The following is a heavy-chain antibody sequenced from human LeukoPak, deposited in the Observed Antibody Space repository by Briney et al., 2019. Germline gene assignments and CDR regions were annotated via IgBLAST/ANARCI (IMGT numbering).Heavy chain of an antibody. CDR3: ARQLRGYSYGSCYYYGMDV. Sequence: SETLSLTCAVYGGSFSGYYWSWIRQPPGKGLEWIGEINHSGSTNYNPSLKSRVTISVDTSKNQFSLKLSSVTAADTAVYYCARQLRGYSYGSCYYYGMDVWGKGTTVTVSS. CDR2: INHSGST. V-gene: IGHV4-34*01. J-gene: IGHJ6*04. CDR1: GGSFSGYY. D-gene: IGHD5-18*01.